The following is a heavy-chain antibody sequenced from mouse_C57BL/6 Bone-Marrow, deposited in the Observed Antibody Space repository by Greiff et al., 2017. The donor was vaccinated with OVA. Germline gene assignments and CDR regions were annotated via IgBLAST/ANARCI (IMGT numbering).Heavy chain of an antibody. V-gene: IGHV1-55*01. Sequence: VKLQQPGAELVKPGASVKMSCKASGYTFTSYWITWVKQRPGQGLEWIGDIYPGSGSTNYNEKFKSKATLTVDTSSSTAYMQLSSLPSEDSAVYYCAREGIYGYYFDYWGQGTTLTVSS. CDR1: GYTFTSYW. CDR2: IYPGSGST. D-gene: IGHD2-2*01. J-gene: IGHJ2*01. CDR3: AREGIYGYYFDY.